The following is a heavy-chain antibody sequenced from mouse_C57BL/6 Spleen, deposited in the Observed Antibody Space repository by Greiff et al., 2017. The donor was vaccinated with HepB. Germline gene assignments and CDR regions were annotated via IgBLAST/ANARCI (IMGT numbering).Heavy chain of an antibody. J-gene: IGHJ2*01. CDR3: ARSSGDYDKGVDY. V-gene: IGHV1-54*01. Sequence: QVQLQQSGAELVRPGTSVKVSCKASGYAFTNYLIEWVKQRPGQGLEWIGVINPGSGGNNYNEKFEGKATLTADKSSSTAYMQLSNLTCEDSAVYFCARSSGDYDKGVDYWGHGTTLTVSS. CDR2: INPGSGGN. D-gene: IGHD2-4*01. CDR1: GYAFTNYL.